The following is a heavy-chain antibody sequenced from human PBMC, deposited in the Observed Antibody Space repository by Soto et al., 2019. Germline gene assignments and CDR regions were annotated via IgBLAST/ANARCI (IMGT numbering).Heavy chain of an antibody. V-gene: IGHV3-30*14. CDR1: GFTFSSYA. J-gene: IGHJ2*01. Sequence: QVQLVESGGGVVQPGRSLRLSCAASGFTFSSYAMHWVRQAPGKGLEWVSVISYDGSNKYYADSVKGRFTISRDNSKNTLYLQMNGLRAEDTGVYYCARDPLWGTAMVLWYFDLWGRGTLVTVSS. D-gene: IGHD5-18*01. CDR3: ARDPLWGTAMVLWYFDL. CDR2: ISYDGSNK.